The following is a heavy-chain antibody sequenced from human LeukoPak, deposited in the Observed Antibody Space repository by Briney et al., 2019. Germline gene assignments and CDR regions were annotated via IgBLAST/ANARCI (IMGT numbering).Heavy chain of an antibody. CDR1: GFSFSSYG. J-gene: IGHJ6*03. Sequence: GGSLRLSCAASGFSFSSYGMHWVRQAPGKGLEWVAVIWYEGSNKYYADSVKGRFTISRDNSKNTLYLQMNSLRAEDTAVYYCAKGRDGDYPGWDYYYYMGVWGKGTTVTVSS. D-gene: IGHD4-17*01. CDR3: AKGRDGDYPGWDYYYYMGV. CDR2: IWYEGSNK. V-gene: IGHV3-33*06.